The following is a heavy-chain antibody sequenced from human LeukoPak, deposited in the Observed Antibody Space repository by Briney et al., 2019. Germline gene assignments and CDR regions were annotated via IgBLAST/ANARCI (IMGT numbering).Heavy chain of an antibody. CDR2: IHYSGST. D-gene: IGHD1-26*01. Sequence: SETLSLTCTVSGGSISTNSYYWAWIRHPPGKGLEWIASIHYSGSTYYNPSLRSRVTISGYTSNNHFSLRLSSVTAADTAVYYCARRAPGNFFDYWGQGTLVTVSP. CDR1: GGSISTNSYY. J-gene: IGHJ4*02. CDR3: ARRAPGNFFDY. V-gene: IGHV4-39*01.